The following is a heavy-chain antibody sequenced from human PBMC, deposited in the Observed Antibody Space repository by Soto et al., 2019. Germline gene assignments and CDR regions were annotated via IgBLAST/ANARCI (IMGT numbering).Heavy chain of an antibody. J-gene: IGHJ5*02. D-gene: IGHD2-21*02. CDR3: ARRPSDFWFDP. Sequence: QLQLQESGPGLVKPSETLSLTCTVSGCSISSSSYFWGWIRQPPGKGLEWIGSIYYSGSTYYNPSLKSRVTVSVDTSKNQFALKLSSVTAADTAVYYCARRPSDFWFDPWGQGTLVTVSS. V-gene: IGHV4-39*01. CDR1: GCSISSSSYF. CDR2: IYYSGST.